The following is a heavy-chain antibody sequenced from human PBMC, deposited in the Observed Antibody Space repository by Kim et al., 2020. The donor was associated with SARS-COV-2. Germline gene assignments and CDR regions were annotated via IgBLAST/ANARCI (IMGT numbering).Heavy chain of an antibody. Sequence: SETLSLTCIVSGGSISSFYWSWIRESPEKGLEWIGNMFNSGTTNYNPSLKSRVTTSVDTSKNQFSLKLSSVTAADTALYYCARADRAGVTATFDYWGQGTLVTVSS. CDR1: GGSISSFY. CDR3: ARADRAGVTATFDY. J-gene: IGHJ4*02. D-gene: IGHD2-21*02. CDR2: MFNSGTT. V-gene: IGHV4-59*13.